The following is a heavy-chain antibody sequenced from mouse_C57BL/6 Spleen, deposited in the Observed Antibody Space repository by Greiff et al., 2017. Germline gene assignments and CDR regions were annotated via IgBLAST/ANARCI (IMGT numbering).Heavy chain of an antibody. CDR2: INPNYGTT. Sequence: VQLQQPGAELVRPGTSVKLSCKASGYSFTDYNMNWVKQSNGKSLEWIGVINPNYGTTSYNQKFKGKATLTVDQSSSTAYMQLNSLTSEDSAVYYCARRGNSPYWYFDVWGTGTTVTVSS. J-gene: IGHJ1*03. CDR1: GYSFTDYN. D-gene: IGHD2-1*01. V-gene: IGHV1-39*01. CDR3: ARRGNSPYWYFDV.